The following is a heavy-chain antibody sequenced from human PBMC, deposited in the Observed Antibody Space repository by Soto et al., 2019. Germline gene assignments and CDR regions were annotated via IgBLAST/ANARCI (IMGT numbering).Heavy chain of an antibody. CDR3: AKDLTRQLAYWLDP. J-gene: IGHJ5*02. D-gene: IGHD6-6*01. CDR2: IDAHSGGT. V-gene: IGHV1-2*02. CDR1: GFSFTGYY. Sequence: ASVKVSCKASGFSFTGYYIHWLRQAPGQGLEWMGWIDAHSGGTEYAQKFQGRVTLTRDTSIATAYLTLTSLTSDDTALYYCAKDLTRQLAYWLDPWGQGTQVTVSS.